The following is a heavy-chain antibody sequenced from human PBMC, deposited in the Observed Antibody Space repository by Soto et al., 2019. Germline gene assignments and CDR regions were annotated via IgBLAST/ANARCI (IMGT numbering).Heavy chain of an antibody. J-gene: IGHJ4*02. CDR3: AADYNWNYAEAKDPVDY. CDR2: ISSSSSTI. CDR1: GFTFSSYS. Sequence: GGSLRLSCAASGFTFSSYSMNWVRQAPGKGLEWVSYISSSSSTIYYADSVKGRFTISRDNAKNSLYLQMNSLRDEDTAVYYCAADYNWNYAEAKDPVDYWGQGTLVTVSS. V-gene: IGHV3-48*02. D-gene: IGHD1-7*01.